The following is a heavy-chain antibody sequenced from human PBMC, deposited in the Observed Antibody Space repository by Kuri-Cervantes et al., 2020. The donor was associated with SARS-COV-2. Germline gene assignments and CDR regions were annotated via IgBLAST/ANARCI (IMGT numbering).Heavy chain of an antibody. CDR3: ARGFPPSLRYYFDY. D-gene: IGHD4-17*01. CDR2: IYYSGST. Sequence: ESLKISCTVSGGSISNYYWNWIRQPPGKGLEWIGYIYYSGSTNYNPSLKSRVTISVDTSKNQFSLKLSSVTAADTAVYYCARGFPPSLRYYFDYWGQGTRVTGAS. J-gene: IGHJ4*02. CDR1: GGSISNYY. V-gene: IGHV4-59*12.